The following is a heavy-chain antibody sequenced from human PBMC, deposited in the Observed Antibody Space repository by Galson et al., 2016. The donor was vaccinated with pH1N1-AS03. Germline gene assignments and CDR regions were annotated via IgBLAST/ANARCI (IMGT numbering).Heavy chain of an antibody. Sequence: SETLSLTCTVSGGSIGVSYWSWIRQSPGRGAEWIGYFYYIANTKYNPSLKSRVTISVDTSKNQFSLNLTSVTAADTAVYYCAKLRRGPWYLDLWGRGTMVTVSS. CDR3: AKLRRGPWYLDL. J-gene: IGHJ2*01. D-gene: IGHD4-17*01. V-gene: IGHV4-59*12. CDR2: FYYIANT. CDR1: GGSIGVSY.